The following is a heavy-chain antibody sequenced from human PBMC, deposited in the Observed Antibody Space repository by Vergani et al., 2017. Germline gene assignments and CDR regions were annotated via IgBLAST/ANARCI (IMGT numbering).Heavy chain of an antibody. CDR3: ERVVGTTIFGVNKLKYYYGMDV. CDR1: GFTFSSYA. D-gene: IGHD3-3*01. J-gene: IGHJ6*02. V-gene: IGHV1-69*01. CDR2: IIPIFGTA. Sequence: QVQLVQSGAEVKKPGSSVKVSCKASGFTFSSYAISWVRQAPGQGLEWMGGIIPIFGTANYAQKFQGRVTITADESTSTDYMELSSLRAEDTAVYYCERVVGTTIFGVNKLKYYYGMDVWGQGTTVTVSS.